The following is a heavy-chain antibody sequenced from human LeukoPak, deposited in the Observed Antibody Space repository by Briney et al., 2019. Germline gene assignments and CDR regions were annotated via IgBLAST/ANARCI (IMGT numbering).Heavy chain of an antibody. CDR3: ARDKEVGATLLDC. J-gene: IGHJ4*02. D-gene: IGHD1-26*01. V-gene: IGHV3-7*01. CDR1: GFTISSYW. CDR2: INHYGSEK. Sequence: GGSLRLSCAASGFTISSYWMSWVRQAPGKGLELAATINHYGSEKNYLESVKGRFTISRDNAKHSLYLQIDSLRAEDTAVFYCARDKEVGATLLDCWGQGTLVTVSS.